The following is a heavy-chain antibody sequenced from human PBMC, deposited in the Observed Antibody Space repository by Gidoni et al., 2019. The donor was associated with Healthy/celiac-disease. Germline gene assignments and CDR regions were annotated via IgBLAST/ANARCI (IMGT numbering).Heavy chain of an antibody. Sequence: QVQLQESGPGLVKPSGTLSLTCAVSGGSISGSHWWSWVRQPPGKGLEWIGESYHSGSTNYNPSLKTRVTISVDKSKNQFSLKLSSVTAADTAVYYCARMGGADCSSTSCYRGWFDPWGQGTLVTVSS. V-gene: IGHV4-4*02. CDR1: GGSISGSHW. CDR3: ARMGGADCSSTSCYRGWFDP. CDR2: SYHSGST. D-gene: IGHD2-2*02. J-gene: IGHJ5*02.